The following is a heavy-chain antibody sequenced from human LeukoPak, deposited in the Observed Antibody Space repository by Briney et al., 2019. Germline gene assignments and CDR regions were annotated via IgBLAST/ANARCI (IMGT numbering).Heavy chain of an antibody. CDR3: ARLRRLGAQDIVVVPAAMTDY. J-gene: IGHJ4*02. CDR1: GFTFSSYS. V-gene: IGHV3-48*01. Sequence: GGSLRLSCAASGFTFSSYSMNWVRQAPEKGLEWVSYISSSSSTIYYADSVKGRFTISRDNAKNSLYLQMNSLRAEDTAVYYCARLRRLGAQDIVVVPAAMTDYWGQGTLVTVSS. CDR2: ISSSSSTI. D-gene: IGHD2-2*01.